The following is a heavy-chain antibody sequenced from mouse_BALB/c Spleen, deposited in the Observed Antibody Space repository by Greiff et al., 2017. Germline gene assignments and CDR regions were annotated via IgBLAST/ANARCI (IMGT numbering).Heavy chain of an antibody. CDR1: GFNIKDTY. CDR3: ASGDYDTSWFAY. CDR2: IDPANGNT. D-gene: IGHD2-4*01. Sequence: VQLKESGAELVKPGASVKLSCTASGFNIKDTYMHWVKQRPEQGLEWIGRIDPANGNTKYDPKFQGKATITADTSSNTAYLQLSSLTSEDTAVYYCASGDYDTSWFAYGGQGTLVTVSA. J-gene: IGHJ3*01. V-gene: IGHV14-3*02.